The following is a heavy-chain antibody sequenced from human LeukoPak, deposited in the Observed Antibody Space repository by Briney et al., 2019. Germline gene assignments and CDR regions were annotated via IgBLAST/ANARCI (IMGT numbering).Heavy chain of an antibody. CDR2: INPSSGST. D-gene: IGHD3-3*01. Sequence: ASVKVSCKASGYTFTSYYMHWVRQAPGQGLEWMGIINPSSGSTSYAQKFQGRVTMTRDTSTSTVYMELSSLRSEDTAVYYCARTTYYDFWSGYYAPDAFDIWGQGTMVTVSS. CDR3: ARTTYYDFWSGYYAPDAFDI. V-gene: IGHV1-46*01. J-gene: IGHJ3*02. CDR1: GYTFTSYY.